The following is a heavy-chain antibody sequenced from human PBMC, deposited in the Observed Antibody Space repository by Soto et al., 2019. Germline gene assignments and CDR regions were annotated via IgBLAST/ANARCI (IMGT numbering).Heavy chain of an antibody. CDR1: GGSISSYY. CDR2: IYTSGST. D-gene: IGHD3-10*01. Sequence: KTSETLSLTCTVSGGSISSYYWSWIRQPAGKGLEWIGRIYTSGSTNYNPSLKSRVTMSVDTSKNQFSLKLSSVTAADTAVYYCSGTSLWFGELSITNHYFDYWGQGTLVTVSS. V-gene: IGHV4-4*07. CDR3: SGTSLWFGELSITNHYFDY. J-gene: IGHJ4*02.